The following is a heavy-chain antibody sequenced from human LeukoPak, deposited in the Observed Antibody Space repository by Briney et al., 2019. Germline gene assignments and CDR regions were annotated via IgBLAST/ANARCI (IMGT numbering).Heavy chain of an antibody. D-gene: IGHD3-10*01. CDR3: ARAPRTTMVRGVIYWFDP. Sequence: GASVKVSCKASGYTFTSYDINWVRQATGQGLEWMGWMNPNSGNTGYAQKFQGRVTITRNTSISTAYMELSSLRSEDTAVYYCARAPRTTMVRGVIYWFDPWGQGTLVTVSS. CDR2: MNPNSGNT. J-gene: IGHJ5*02. V-gene: IGHV1-8*03. CDR1: GYTFTSYD.